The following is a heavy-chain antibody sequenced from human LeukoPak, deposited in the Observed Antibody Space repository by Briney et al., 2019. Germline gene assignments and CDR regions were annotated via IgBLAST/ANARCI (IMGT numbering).Heavy chain of an antibody. CDR3: TTIKRGIVGGSDAFDI. V-gene: IGHV6-1*01. D-gene: IGHD1-26*01. J-gene: IGHJ3*02. Sequence: SQTLSLTCAISGDSVSSNSAAWNWIRQSPSRGLEWLGRTYYRSQWFNDYAVSVKSRITINRDISTNQFSLQLNSVTPEDTAVYYCTTIKRGIVGGSDAFDIWGQGTMVTVSA. CDR2: TYYRSQWFN. CDR1: GDSVSSNSAA.